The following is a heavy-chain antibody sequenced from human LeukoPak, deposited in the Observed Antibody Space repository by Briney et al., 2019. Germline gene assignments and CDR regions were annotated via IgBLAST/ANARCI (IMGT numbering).Heavy chain of an antibody. CDR2: ITSSSTYI. V-gene: IGHV3-21*01. D-gene: IGHD3-22*01. Sequence: GGSLRLSCAASGFTFSTYTMNWVRQAPGKGLEWVSSITSSSTYIYYADSVKGRFTISRDNAKNSLYLQMNSLRAEDTAVYYCARHVVAVGFDYWGQGTLVTVSS. CDR3: ARHVVAVGFDY. J-gene: IGHJ4*02. CDR1: GFTFSTYT.